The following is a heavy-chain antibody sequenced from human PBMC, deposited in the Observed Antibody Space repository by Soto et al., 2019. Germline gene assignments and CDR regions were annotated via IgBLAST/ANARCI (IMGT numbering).Heavy chain of an antibody. V-gene: IGHV4-59*01. CDR3: ARAPYYGDYVGSYFDY. Sequence: QVQLQESGPGLVKPSETLSLTCTDSGGSISSYYWSWIRQPPGKGLEWIGYIYYSGSTNYNPSLKSRVTISVDTSKNQFSLKLSSVTAADTAVYYCARAPYYGDYVGSYFDYWGQGTLVTVSS. CDR1: GGSISSYY. CDR2: IYYSGST. J-gene: IGHJ4*02. D-gene: IGHD4-17*01.